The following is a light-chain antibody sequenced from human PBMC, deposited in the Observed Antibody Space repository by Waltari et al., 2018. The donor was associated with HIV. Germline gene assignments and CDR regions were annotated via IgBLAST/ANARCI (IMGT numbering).Light chain of an antibody. J-gene: IGKJ2*01. Sequence: DIVMTQSPDSLTVSLGARDTSNCRSSQSLLYRSNNKNYLAWYQQKPGQPPKLLFYWASTRESGVSNRFSGSESGTNFTLTISDLQADDVALYYCQQYYSTPRTFGQGTRLEI. V-gene: IGKV4-1*01. CDR3: QQYYSTPRT. CDR1: QSLLYRSNNKNY. CDR2: WAS.